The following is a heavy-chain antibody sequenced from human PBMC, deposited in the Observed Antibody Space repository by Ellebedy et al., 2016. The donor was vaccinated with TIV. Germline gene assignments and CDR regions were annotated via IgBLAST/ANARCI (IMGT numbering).Heavy chain of an antibody. CDR2: INPTSGVT. D-gene: IGHD4/OR15-4a*01. Sequence: ASVKVSCKTSGYIFTAYYIHWVRQAPGQGLEWMGWINPTSGVTKYAQKFQGRVTMTRDTSVNTAYMELTRLQSDDTAVYYCARVLRATSGMDVWGQGTTVIVS. CDR1: GYIFTAYY. J-gene: IGHJ6*02. CDR3: ARVLRATSGMDV. V-gene: IGHV1-2*02.